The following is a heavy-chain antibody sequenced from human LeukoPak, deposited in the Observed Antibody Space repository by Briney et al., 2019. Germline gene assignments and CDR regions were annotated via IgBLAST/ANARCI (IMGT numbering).Heavy chain of an antibody. CDR2: ISGSGGST. Sequence: GGSLRLSCAASGFTFSSYAMSWVRQAPGKGLEWVSAISGSGGSTYYADSVKGRFTISRDNSKNTLYLQMNSLRPDDTAIYYCAKRGPGPVACSYDYWGQGTLVTVSS. CDR3: AKRGPGPVACSYDY. J-gene: IGHJ4*02. D-gene: IGHD6-19*01. V-gene: IGHV3-23*01. CDR1: GFTFSSYA.